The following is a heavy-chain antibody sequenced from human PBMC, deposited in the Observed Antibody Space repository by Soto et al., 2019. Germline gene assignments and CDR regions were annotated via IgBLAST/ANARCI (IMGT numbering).Heavy chain of an antibody. V-gene: IGHV3-30*18. CDR2: ISYDGSNK. D-gene: IGHD1-1*01. CDR1: GFTFSSYG. CDR3: AKSLTPVQLLLDYYYGMDV. Sequence: PGGSLRLSCAASGFTFSSYGMHWVRQAPGKGLEWVAVISYDGSNKYYADSVKSRFTISRDNSKNTLYLQMNSLRAEDTAVYYCAKSLTPVQLLLDYYYGMDVWGQGTTVTVSS. J-gene: IGHJ6*02.